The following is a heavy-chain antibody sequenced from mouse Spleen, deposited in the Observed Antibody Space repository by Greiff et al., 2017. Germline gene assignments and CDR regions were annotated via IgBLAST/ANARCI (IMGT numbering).Heavy chain of an antibody. CDR2: INPNNGGT. V-gene: IGHV1-26*01. J-gene: IGHJ4*01. D-gene: IGHD1-1*01. CDR1: GYTFTDYY. CDR3: ARSYGSSYDYYAMDY. Sequence: VQLQQSGPELVKPGASVKISCKASGYTFTDYYMNWVKQSHGKSLEWIGDINPNNGGTSYNQKFKGKATLTVDKSSSTAYMELRSLTSEDSAVYYCARSYGSSYDYYAMDYWGQGTSVTVSS.